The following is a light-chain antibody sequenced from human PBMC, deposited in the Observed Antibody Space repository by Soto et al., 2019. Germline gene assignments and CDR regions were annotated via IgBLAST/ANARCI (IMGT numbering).Light chain of an antibody. Sequence: EIVMTQSPSTLSVSPGDRATLSCRAGQNIGTSLVWSQQKPGQSPRLLIYDASHRATGVPARFSGSGSGTDFTLTISGLQPEDFAVYYCQQRSVWPITCGQGTRLEN. J-gene: IGKJ5*01. CDR3: QQRSVWPIT. CDR1: QNIGTS. CDR2: DAS. V-gene: IGKV3-11*01.